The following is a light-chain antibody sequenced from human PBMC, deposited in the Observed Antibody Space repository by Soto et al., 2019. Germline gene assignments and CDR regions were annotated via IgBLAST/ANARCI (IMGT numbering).Light chain of an antibody. Sequence: DIQLTQSPSFLSASVGDRVTITCRASQGISSYLAWYQQKPGKAPKVLIYAASTLQSGVPSRLSGSGSGTEFTLTISSLQPEDFATYYCQQFNSYPPFTFGPGTKVDI. CDR2: AAS. V-gene: IGKV1-9*01. CDR1: QGISSY. CDR3: QQFNSYPPFT. J-gene: IGKJ3*01.